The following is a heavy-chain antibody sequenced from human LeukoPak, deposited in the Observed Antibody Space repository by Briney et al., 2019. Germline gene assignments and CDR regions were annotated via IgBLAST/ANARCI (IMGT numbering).Heavy chain of an antibody. Sequence: ASVEVSCKASGYTFTSYYMHWVRQAPGQGLEWMGIINPSNGNTEYAQRFQGRVTMTRDTSTSTVYMDLSSLRLEDTAVFYCAREPYSGSCHFDYWGQGTLLTVSS. V-gene: IGHV1-46*01. CDR2: INPSNGNT. D-gene: IGHD1-26*01. CDR1: GYTFTSYY. J-gene: IGHJ4*02. CDR3: AREPYSGSCHFDY.